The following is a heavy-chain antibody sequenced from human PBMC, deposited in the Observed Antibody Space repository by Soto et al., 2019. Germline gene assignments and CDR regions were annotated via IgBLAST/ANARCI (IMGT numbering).Heavy chain of an antibody. CDR1: GGSIRSGSHY. J-gene: IGHJ4*02. D-gene: IGHD3-16*01. V-gene: IGHV4-31*03. CDR3: AREGGDGIDY. Sequence: SETLSLTCTVSGGSIRSGSHYWSWIRQHPGKGLEWIGYIYYSGSTYYNPSLKSRITISISTSKNQFSLKLTSVTAADTAVYYCAREGGDGIDYWGQGTLVTVS. CDR2: IYYSGST.